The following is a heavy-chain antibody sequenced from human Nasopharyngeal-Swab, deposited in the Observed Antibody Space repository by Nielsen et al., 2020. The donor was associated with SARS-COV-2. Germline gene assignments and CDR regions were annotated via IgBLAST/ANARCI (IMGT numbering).Heavy chain of an antibody. CDR3: ARESGGNSVLGAFDI. V-gene: IGHV4-31*03. J-gene: IGHJ3*02. Sequence: SETLSLTCTVSGGSISSGGYYWSWIRQHPGKGLEWIGYIYYSGSTYYNPSLKSRVTLSVDTSKNQFSLKLSSVTAADTAVYYCARESGGNSVLGAFDIWGQGTMVTVSS. CDR1: GGSISSGGYY. CDR2: IYYSGST. D-gene: IGHD4-23*01.